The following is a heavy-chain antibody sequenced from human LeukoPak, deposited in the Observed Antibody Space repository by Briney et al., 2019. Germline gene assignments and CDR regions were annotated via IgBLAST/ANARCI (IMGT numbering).Heavy chain of an antibody. CDR1: GGSISSYY. CDR2: IYYSGST. Sequence: SETLSLTCTVSGGSISSYYWSWIRQPPGKGLEWIGYIYYSGSTNYNPSLKSRVTISVDTSKNQFSLKLSSVTAVDTAVYYCASGWSSSWYYFDYWGQGTLVTVSS. CDR3: ASGWSSSWYYFDY. V-gene: IGHV4-59*01. D-gene: IGHD6-13*01. J-gene: IGHJ4*02.